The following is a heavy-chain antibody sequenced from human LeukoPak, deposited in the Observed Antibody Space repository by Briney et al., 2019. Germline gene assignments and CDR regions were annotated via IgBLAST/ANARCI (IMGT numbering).Heavy chain of an antibody. V-gene: IGHV4-34*01. CDR2: INHSGST. CDR3: ARRIAARYYYYYYMDV. J-gene: IGHJ6*03. Sequence: PSETLSLTCAVYGGSFSGYYWSWIRQPPGKGLEWIGEINHSGSTNYNPSLESRVTISVDTSKNQFSLKLSSVTAADTAVYYCARRIAARYYYYYYMDVWGKGTTVTVSS. CDR1: GGSFSGYY. D-gene: IGHD6-6*01.